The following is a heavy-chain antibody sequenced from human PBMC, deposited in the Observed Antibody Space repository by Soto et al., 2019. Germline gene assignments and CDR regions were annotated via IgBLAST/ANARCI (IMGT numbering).Heavy chain of an antibody. CDR2: VSHDGSNK. CDR1: GFSFSSCA. J-gene: IGHJ4*02. D-gene: IGHD6-19*01. V-gene: IGHV3-30-3*01. Sequence: QVQLVESGGGVVQPGRSLRLSCAASGFSFSSCAMHWVRQAPGKGLEWVAVVSHDGSNKYYADSVKGRVTISRDNSINTVYLQMNSLRAEDTAVYYCARVSIAVAGIAYYFAYWGKGTLVTVS. CDR3: ARVSIAVAGIAYYFAY.